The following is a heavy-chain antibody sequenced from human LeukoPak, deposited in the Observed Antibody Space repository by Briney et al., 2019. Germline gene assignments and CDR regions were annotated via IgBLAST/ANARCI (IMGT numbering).Heavy chain of an antibody. V-gene: IGHV5-51*01. CDR3: ARRPAGTYYYYMDV. J-gene: IGHJ6*03. CDR2: VYPADSDT. Sequence: GESLKISCQASGYTFSDLWIGWVRQMPGQGLEWMGSVYPADSDTRYSPSFQGHVTISADKSISTAFLQWSSLKASDTAMYYCARRPAGTYYYYMDVWGKGTTVTVSS. D-gene: IGHD6-13*01. CDR1: GYTFSDLW.